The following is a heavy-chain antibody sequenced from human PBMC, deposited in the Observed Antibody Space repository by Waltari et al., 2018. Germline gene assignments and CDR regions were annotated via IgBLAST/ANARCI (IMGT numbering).Heavy chain of an antibody. CDR2: NYYRGST. V-gene: IGHV4-59*01. D-gene: IGHD2-8*01. CDR1: GGSISSYY. Sequence: QVQLQESGPGLVKPSETLSLTCTVSGGSISSYYWRWLRQPPGKGLEWIWYNYYRGSTNYNPALKRRVIISVDTSKNQCSLKLSSVTAADTAVYYCAGLPGTGDGAFDYWGQGTLVTVSS. J-gene: IGHJ4*02. CDR3: AGLPGTGDGAFDY.